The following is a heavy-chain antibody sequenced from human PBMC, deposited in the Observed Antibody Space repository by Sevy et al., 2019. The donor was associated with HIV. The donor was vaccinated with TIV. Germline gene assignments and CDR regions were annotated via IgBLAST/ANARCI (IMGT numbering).Heavy chain of an antibody. CDR2: IQSKTDGGTT. V-gene: IGHV3-15*01. CDR3: TTDTSTGYFDWLLDFDY. J-gene: IGHJ4*02. Sequence: GGSLRLSCAASGFTFSSAWMSWVRQAPGKGLEWVGRIQSKTDGGTTDYAASVKGRFTMSRDDSVNTLYLQMNSLTTDDTAVYYCTTDTSTGYFDWLLDFDYWGQGTLVTVSS. D-gene: IGHD3-9*01. CDR1: GFTFSSAW.